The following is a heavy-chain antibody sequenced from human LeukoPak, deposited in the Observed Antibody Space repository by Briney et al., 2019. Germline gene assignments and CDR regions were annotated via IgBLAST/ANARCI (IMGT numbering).Heavy chain of an antibody. CDR1: GGSISSYY. J-gene: IGHJ4*02. CDR3: ARENSGSYREFDY. CDR2: IYTSGST. D-gene: IGHD1-26*01. V-gene: IGHV4-4*07. Sequence: SETLSLTCTVSGGSISSYYWSWIRQPAGKGLEWIGRIYTSGSTNYNASLKSRVSMSVDTSKNQFSLKLSSVTAADTAVFYCARENSGSYREFDYWGQGTLVTFSS.